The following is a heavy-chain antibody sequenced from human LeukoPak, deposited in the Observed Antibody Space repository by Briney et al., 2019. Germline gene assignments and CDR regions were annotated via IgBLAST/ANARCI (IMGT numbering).Heavy chain of an antibody. Sequence: ASVKVSCKASGYTFTGYYMHWVRQAPGQGLEWMGWINPNSGGTNYAQKFQGRVTMTRDTSISTAYMELSRLRSDDTAVYYCARDPEFGSSRRYFDYWRQGTLVTVSS. CDR2: INPNSGGT. D-gene: IGHD6-6*01. CDR3: ARDPEFGSSRRYFDY. CDR1: GYTFTGYY. J-gene: IGHJ4*02. V-gene: IGHV1-2*02.